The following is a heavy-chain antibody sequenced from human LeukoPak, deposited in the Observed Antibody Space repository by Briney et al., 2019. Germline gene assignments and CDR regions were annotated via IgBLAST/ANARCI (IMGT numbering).Heavy chain of an antibody. CDR1: GFTSSSYA. V-gene: IGHV3-23*01. J-gene: IGHJ4*02. CDR2: ISGSGGST. Sequence: GGSLRLSCAASGFTSSSYAMSWVRQAPGKGLEWVSAISGSGGSTYYADSVKGRFTISRDNSKNTLYLQMNSLRAEDTAVYYCAKEESPVFGVVILFDYWGQGTLVTVSS. D-gene: IGHD3-3*01. CDR3: AKEESPVFGVVILFDY.